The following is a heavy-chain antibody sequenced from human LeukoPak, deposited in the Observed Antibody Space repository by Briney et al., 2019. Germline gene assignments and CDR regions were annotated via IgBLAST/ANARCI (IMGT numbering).Heavy chain of an antibody. Sequence: GGSLRLSCAASGFTFSSYSMSWVRQAPGKGLEWVSSISSSSSYIYYADSVKGRFTISRDNAKNSLYLQMNSLRAEDTAVYYCARDPHPTDSFWGQGTLVTVSS. CDR3: ARDPHPTDSF. J-gene: IGHJ4*02. CDR1: GFTFSSYS. D-gene: IGHD4-11*01. CDR2: ISSSSSYI. V-gene: IGHV3-21*01.